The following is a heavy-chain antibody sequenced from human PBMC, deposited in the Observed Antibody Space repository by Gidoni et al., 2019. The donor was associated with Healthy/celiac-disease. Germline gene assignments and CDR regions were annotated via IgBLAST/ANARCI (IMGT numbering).Heavy chain of an antibody. CDR3: ARDIVVVVAATSYYYYGMDV. V-gene: IGHV3-7*03. CDR1: GFTFSSYW. CDR2: IKQDGSEK. D-gene: IGHD2-15*01. Sequence: EVQLVESGGGLVQPGGSLRLSCAASGFTFSSYWMSWVRQAPGKGLEWVANIKQDGSEKYYVDSVKGRFTISRDNAKNSLYLQMNSLRAEDTAVYYCARDIVVVVAATSYYYYGMDVWGQGTTVTVSS. J-gene: IGHJ6*02.